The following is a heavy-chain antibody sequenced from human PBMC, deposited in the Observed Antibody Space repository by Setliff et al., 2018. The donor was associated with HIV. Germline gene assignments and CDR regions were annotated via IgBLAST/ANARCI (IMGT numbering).Heavy chain of an antibody. CDR2: INHSGST. V-gene: IGHV4-34*01. Sequence: SETLSLTCAVYGESFTDHFWTWIRQSPGKGLEWLGEINHSGSTNQNPSLKSRFNLSVDTSKNQFSLRMNSVTAADTAVYYCARGREVKRDTYYGYFYMDVWSRGTAVTVSS. CDR1: GESFTDHF. CDR3: ARGREVKRDTYYGYFYMDV. D-gene: IGHD3-22*01. J-gene: IGHJ6*04.